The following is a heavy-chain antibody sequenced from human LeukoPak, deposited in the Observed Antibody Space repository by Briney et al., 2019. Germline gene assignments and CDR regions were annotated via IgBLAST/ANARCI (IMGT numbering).Heavy chain of an antibody. CDR2: IYTSGST. V-gene: IGHV4-61*02. J-gene: IGHJ6*03. D-gene: IGHD6-19*01. CDR3: ARENSSGWGYYYYYYMDV. Sequence: SETPSLTCTVSGGSISSGSYYWSWIRQPAGKGLEWIGRIYTSGSTNYNPSLKSRVTISVDTSKNQFSLKLSSVAAADTAVYYCARENSSGWGYYYYYYMDVWGKGTTVTISS. CDR1: GGSISSGSYY.